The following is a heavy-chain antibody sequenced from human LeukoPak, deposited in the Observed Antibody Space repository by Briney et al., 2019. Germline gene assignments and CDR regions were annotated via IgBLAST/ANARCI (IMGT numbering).Heavy chain of an antibody. Sequence: PGGSLRLSCAASGFTFTNYWMSWVRQAPGKGLDWVATIKQDGTEKYYVDSVKGRFTISRDNAKNSLFLQMNSLRAEDTAVYYCARHRNGWLQYYFDYWGQGTLVTVSS. D-gene: IGHD5-12*01. CDR1: GFTFTNYW. CDR2: IKQDGTEK. V-gene: IGHV3-7*01. J-gene: IGHJ4*02. CDR3: ARHRNGWLQYYFDY.